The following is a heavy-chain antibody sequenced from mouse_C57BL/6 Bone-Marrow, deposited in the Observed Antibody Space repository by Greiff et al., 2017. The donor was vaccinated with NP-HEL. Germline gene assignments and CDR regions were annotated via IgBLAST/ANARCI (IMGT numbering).Heavy chain of an antibody. Sequence: EVQVVESGGGLVKPGGSLKLSCAASGFTFSSYAMSWVRQTPEKRLEWVANISDGGSYTYYPDNVKGRFTISRDNAKNNLYLQMSHLKSEDTAMYYCARDGYGYDDGYAMDYWGQGTSVTVSS. CDR1: GFTFSSYA. CDR3: ARDGYGYDDGYAMDY. CDR2: ISDGGSYT. J-gene: IGHJ4*01. V-gene: IGHV5-4*01. D-gene: IGHD2-2*01.